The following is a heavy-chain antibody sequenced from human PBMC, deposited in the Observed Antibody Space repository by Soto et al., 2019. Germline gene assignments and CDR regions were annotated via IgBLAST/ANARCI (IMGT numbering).Heavy chain of an antibody. CDR3: ARERYCSGGSCHLANWFDP. CDR2: IYYSGST. J-gene: IGHJ5*02. V-gene: IGHV4-30-4*01. D-gene: IGHD2-15*01. Sequence: LSLTCTVSGGSISSGDYYWSWIRQPPGKGLEWIGYIYYSGSTYYNPSLKSRVTISVDTSKNQFSLKLSSVTAADTAVYYCARERYCSGGSCHLANWFDPWGQGTLVTV. CDR1: GGSISSGDYY.